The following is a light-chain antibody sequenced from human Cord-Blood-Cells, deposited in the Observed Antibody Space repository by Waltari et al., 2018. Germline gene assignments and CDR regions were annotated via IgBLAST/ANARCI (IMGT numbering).Light chain of an antibody. CDR1: QRSSSY. J-gene: IGKJ4*01. CDR3: QQYDSYPRT. Sequence: DIQMTQSPSTLSASIGDRVTITCRASQRSSSYLAWYQQKPGKAPTFLIYKVSRLESGVPSRFSGSGSGTGFTLTITSVQPDDFVTYYCQQYDSYPRTFGQGTKVESK. CDR2: KVS. V-gene: IGKV1-5*03.